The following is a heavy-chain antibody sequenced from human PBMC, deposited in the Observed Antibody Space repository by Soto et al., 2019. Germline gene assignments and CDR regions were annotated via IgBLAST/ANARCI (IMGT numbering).Heavy chain of an antibody. Sequence: PSETLSLTCAVYGGSFSGYYWSWIRQPPGKGLEWIGEINHSGSTNYNPSLKSRVTISVDTSKNQFSLKLSSVTAADTAVDYCARDSANYLAVAWNWFDPWGQGTLVTVSS. CDR3: ARDSANYLAVAWNWFDP. CDR2: INHSGST. J-gene: IGHJ5*02. V-gene: IGHV4-34*01. CDR1: GGSFSGYY. D-gene: IGHD6-19*01.